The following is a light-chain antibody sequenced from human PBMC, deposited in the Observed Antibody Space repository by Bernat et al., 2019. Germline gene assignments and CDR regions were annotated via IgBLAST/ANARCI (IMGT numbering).Light chain of an antibody. CDR3: ASWDSSLKGYV. CDR1: SSNIGSDT. Sequence: QFVLTQPPSVSAAPGQRVTISCSGSSSNIGSDTVNWYQQVPGTAPKLLIYSNNRRPSGVPDRFSVSKSGTSASLAIGGLQSEDEADYYCASWDSSLKGYVFGTGTKVTV. J-gene: IGLJ1*01. CDR2: SNN. V-gene: IGLV1-44*01.